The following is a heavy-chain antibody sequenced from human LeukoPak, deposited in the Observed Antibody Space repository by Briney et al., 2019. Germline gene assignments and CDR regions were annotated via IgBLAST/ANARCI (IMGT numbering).Heavy chain of an antibody. CDR3: IPRGVKFDY. J-gene: IGHJ4*02. CDR1: GFSFGDYA. CDR2: IKTKRYDGAT. V-gene: IGHV3-49*03. Sequence: GGSLRLSCTASGFSFGDYAMSWFRQAPGKGLEWVGIIKTKRYDGATEYAASVKGRFTLSRDDPNSIAYLEMNSLKTEDTAVYYCIPRGVKFDYWGQGTLVTVSS. D-gene: IGHD2-21*01.